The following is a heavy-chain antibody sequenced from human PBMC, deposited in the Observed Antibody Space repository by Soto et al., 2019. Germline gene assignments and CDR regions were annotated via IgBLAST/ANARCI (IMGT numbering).Heavy chain of an antibody. Sequence: ASVKVSCKASGDTFTSYYINWVRQATGQGLEWMGWMNPNSGNTGYAQKFQGRVTMTRNTSISTAYMELSSLRSEDTAVYYCARGNYDFWSGYYNNWFYPWGQATLVTVSS. CDR1: GDTFTSYY. D-gene: IGHD3-3*01. CDR2: MNPNSGNT. V-gene: IGHV1-8*01. J-gene: IGHJ5*02. CDR3: ARGNYDFWSGYYNNWFYP.